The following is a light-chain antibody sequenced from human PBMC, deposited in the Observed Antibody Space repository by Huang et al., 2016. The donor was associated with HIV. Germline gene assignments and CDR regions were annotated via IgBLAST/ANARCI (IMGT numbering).Light chain of an antibody. J-gene: IGKJ4*01. Sequence: EIVLTQSPATLSLSPGERATLSCRASQSVSSSLAWYQKKPGQAPRLLIYDASNRATGSPDRLSGGGSGTDFTLTISSLEPEDFAVYYCQQRSNSPLTFGGGTKVEIK. CDR2: DAS. V-gene: IGKV3-11*01. CDR1: QSVSSS. CDR3: QQRSNSPLT.